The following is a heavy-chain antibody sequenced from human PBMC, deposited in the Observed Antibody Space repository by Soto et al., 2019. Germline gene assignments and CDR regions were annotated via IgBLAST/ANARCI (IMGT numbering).Heavy chain of an antibody. D-gene: IGHD2-21*02. CDR3: AVREETVKRRSKAAFDY. V-gene: IGHV1-69*06. J-gene: IGHJ4*02. CDR1: GGTFSSYA. Sequence: QVQLVQSGAEVKKPGSSVKVSCKASGGTFSSYALSWVRQAPGQGLEWMGGIIPIFGTANYAQKFQGRVTITADKSTSTAYMELSSLRSDDTAVSYCAVREETVKRRSKAAFDYWGQGTLVTVSS. CDR2: IIPIFGTA.